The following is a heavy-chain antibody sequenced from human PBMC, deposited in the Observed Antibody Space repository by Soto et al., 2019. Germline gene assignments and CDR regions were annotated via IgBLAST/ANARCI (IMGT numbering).Heavy chain of an antibody. D-gene: IGHD1-26*01. J-gene: IGHJ5*02. Sequence: PSETLSLTCIVPGGSITSYHWSWIRQFPGKGLEWVAYTSYTRNTRYTAYLQSRDTISMNTTKNPLSIQLTYMTAADTDVNYCSRDMHAGFTHYFDPGGQGTLVTVSS. CDR1: GGSITSYH. V-gene: IGHV4-59*01. CDR3: SRDMHAGFTHYFDP. CDR2: TSYTRNT.